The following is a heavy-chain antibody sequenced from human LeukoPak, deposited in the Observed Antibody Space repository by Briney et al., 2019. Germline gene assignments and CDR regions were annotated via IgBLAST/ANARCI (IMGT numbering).Heavy chain of an antibody. Sequence: GGSLRLSCAASGFTFDDYGMSWVRQAPGKGLEWVSGINWNGGSTGYADSVKGRFTISRDNAKNSLYLQMNSLRAEDTALYYCARDLRDILTGYPPRAFDIWGQGTMVTVSS. CDR3: ARDLRDILTGYPPRAFDI. V-gene: IGHV3-20*04. D-gene: IGHD3-9*01. J-gene: IGHJ3*02. CDR2: INWNGGST. CDR1: GFTFDDYG.